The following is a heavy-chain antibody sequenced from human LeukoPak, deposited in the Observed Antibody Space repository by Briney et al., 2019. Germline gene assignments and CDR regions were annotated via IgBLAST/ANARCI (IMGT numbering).Heavy chain of an antibody. CDR1: GFTFSSYW. D-gene: IGHD3-22*01. CDR3: ARALYYYDSSGNKDY. CDR2: IKQDGSEK. V-gene: IGHV3-7*04. J-gene: IGHJ4*02. Sequence: PGGSLRLSCAASGFTFSSYWMSWVRQAPGKGLEWVANIKQDGSEKYYVDSVKGRFTISRDNAKNSLYLQMNSLRAEDTAVYYCARALYYYDSSGNKDYWGQGTLVTVSS.